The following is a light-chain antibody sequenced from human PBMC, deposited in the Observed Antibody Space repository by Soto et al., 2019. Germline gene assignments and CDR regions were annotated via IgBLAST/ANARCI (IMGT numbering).Light chain of an antibody. CDR1: QGIGST. J-gene: IGKJ4*01. CDR2: DTS. Sequence: EIVMTQSPATLSVSQGEGATLSCRASQGIGSTLAWYQHKPGQTPRLLIYDTSTRATGVPARFSGSRSGTEFTLTINSLQSEDFAVYYCQRYTYWPLTFGGGTKVDIK. CDR3: QRYTYWPLT. V-gene: IGKV3-15*01.